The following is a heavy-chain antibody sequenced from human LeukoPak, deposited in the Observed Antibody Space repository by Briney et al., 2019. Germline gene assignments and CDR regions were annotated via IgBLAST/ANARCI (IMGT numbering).Heavy chain of an antibody. CDR1: GFTFSSYW. CDR3: ARGLTMGHF. V-gene: IGHV3-74*01. CDR2: INRDGSSI. J-gene: IGHJ4*02. D-gene: IGHD4/OR15-4a*01. Sequence: GGSLRLSCASSGFTFSSYWMHWVRQGPGKGLVWVSRINRDGSSISYADSVKGRFTISRDNAKDTLYLQMNSLGAGDTAVYYCARGLTMGHFGGQGTLVTVSS.